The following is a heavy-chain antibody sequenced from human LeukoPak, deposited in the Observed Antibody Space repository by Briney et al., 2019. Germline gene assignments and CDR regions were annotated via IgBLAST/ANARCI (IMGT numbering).Heavy chain of an antibody. CDR3: TKDLLGILGMDV. J-gene: IGHJ6*02. D-gene: IGHD1-14*01. Sequence: GGSLRLSCAASGFTFSSYGMHWVRQAPGKGLEWVAVISYDGSDKYYADSVKGRFTISRDNSKNTLYLQMSSLRDEDTAVYYCTKDLLGILGMDVWGQGTTVTVSS. CDR2: ISYDGSDK. V-gene: IGHV3-30*18. CDR1: GFTFSSYG.